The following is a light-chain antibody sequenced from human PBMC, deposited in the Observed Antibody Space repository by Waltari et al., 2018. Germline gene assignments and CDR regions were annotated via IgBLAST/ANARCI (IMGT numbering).Light chain of an antibody. CDR2: SND. CDR1: NSNLGSNV. CDR3: ATWDDRLTGVV. Sequence: QSALTQPPSASATPGQRLTISCSGSNSNLGSNVAHWYQKVPGRGPKLLIYSNDRRPSGVPDRFSGSKSGTSASLAISGLQSEDEADYYCATWDDRLTGVVFGGGTKVTVL. J-gene: IGLJ3*02. V-gene: IGLV1-44*01.